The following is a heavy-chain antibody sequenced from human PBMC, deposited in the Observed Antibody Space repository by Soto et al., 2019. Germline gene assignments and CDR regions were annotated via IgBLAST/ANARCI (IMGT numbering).Heavy chain of an antibody. J-gene: IGHJ5*02. CDR1: GYRFTSDW. CDR3: ARKDKSGYFNWYDP. V-gene: IGHV5-51*01. CDR2: IFPSDYAT. D-gene: IGHD3-22*01. Sequence: PGESLKITCTTSGYRFTSDWIVCLRQMPGKGMEWMGIIFPSDYATRSRPPFHGQVTISADRSTSTVFLQWASLKASDTAVYFCARKDKSGYFNWYDPWGQGTLDTVSS.